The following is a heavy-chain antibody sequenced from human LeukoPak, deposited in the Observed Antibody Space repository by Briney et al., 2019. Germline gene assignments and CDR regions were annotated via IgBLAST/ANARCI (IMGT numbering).Heavy chain of an antibody. CDR3: AREGDHYYFDY. V-gene: IGHV3-23*01. D-gene: IGHD3-16*01. J-gene: IGHJ4*02. Sequence: GGSLRLSCAASGFTFSIYAMSWVRQAPGKGLEWVSAISGSGGTAYYADSVKGRFTISRDNSKNTLYLQMNSLRAEDTAVYYCAREGDHYYFDYWGQGTLVTVSS. CDR1: GFTFSIYA. CDR2: ISGSGGTA.